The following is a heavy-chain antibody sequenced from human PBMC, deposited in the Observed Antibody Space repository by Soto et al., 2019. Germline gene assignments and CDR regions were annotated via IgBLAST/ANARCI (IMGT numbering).Heavy chain of an antibody. CDR2: IIPIFGTA. V-gene: IGHV1-69*13. CDR1: GGTFSSYA. Sequence: SVKVSCKASGGTFSSYAISWVRQAPGQGLEWMGGIIPIFGTANYAQKFQGRVTITADESTSTAYMELSSLRSEDTAVYYCARGRIPDYYYDSSGYSAWGQGTMVTVSS. CDR3: ARGRIPDYYYDSSGYSA. D-gene: IGHD3-22*01. J-gene: IGHJ3*01.